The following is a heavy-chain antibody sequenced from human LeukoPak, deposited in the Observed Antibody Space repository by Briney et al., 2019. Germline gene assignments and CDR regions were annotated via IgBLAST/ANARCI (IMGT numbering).Heavy chain of an antibody. J-gene: IGHJ4*02. CDR2: ISYDGSNK. CDR3: ARGGYYYDSSGYSYQDY. CDR1: GFTFSSYA. V-gene: IGHV3-30*04. Sequence: PGRSLRLSCAASGFTFSSYAMHWVRQAPGKGLEWVAVISYDGSNKYYADSVKGRFTISRDNSKNTLYLQMNSLRAEDTAVYYCARGGYYYDSSGYSYQDYWGQGTLVTVSS. D-gene: IGHD3-22*01.